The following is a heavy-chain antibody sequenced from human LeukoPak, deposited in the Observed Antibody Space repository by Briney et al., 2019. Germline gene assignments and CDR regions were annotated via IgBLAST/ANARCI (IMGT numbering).Heavy chain of an antibody. D-gene: IGHD1-7*01. CDR3: ARDIGITGTTIFVY. Sequence: GSLRLSCVASGFTFGDYGMSWIRQTPGKGLEWVSGISWNADSTGHADSVKGRFTISRDNAKNSLYLQMDSLRAEDTALYYCARDIGITGTTIFVYWGQGTPVTVS. J-gene: IGHJ4*02. CDR2: ISWNADST. CDR1: GFTFGDYG. V-gene: IGHV3-20*04.